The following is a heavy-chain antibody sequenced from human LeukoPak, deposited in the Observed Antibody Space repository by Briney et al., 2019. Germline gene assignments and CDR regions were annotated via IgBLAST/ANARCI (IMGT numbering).Heavy chain of an antibody. J-gene: IGHJ4*02. CDR3: ARDIRHSRIAAARGLVNY. CDR1: GYTFTSYG. CDR2: ISAYNGNT. D-gene: IGHD6-13*01. V-gene: IGHV1-18*01. Sequence: GSVKVSCKASGYTFTSYGISWVRQAPGQGLEWMGWISAYNGNTNYAQKLQGRVTMTTDTSTSTAYMELRSLRSDDTAVYYCARDIRHSRIAAARGLVNYWGQGTLVTVSS.